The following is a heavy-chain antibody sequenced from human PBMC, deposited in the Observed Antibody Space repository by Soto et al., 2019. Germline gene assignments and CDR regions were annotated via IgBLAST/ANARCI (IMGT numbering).Heavy chain of an antibody. CDR1: GYTFSSYA. J-gene: IGHJ4*02. CDR3: ASDTGDGTFDF. D-gene: IGHD7-27*01. CDR2: INAGYGNT. Sequence: QVHLVQSGAEVRKPGASVKVSCKASGYTFSSYAMHWVRQAPGQRLEWMGWINAGYGNTKSSQKFQDRVTISRDTSASTAYMELISLRSEDTAVYYCASDTGDGTFDFWGQGTLVTVSS. V-gene: IGHV1-3*01.